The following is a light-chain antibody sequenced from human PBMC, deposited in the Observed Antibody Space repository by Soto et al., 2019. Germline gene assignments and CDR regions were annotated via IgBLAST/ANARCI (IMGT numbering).Light chain of an antibody. J-gene: IGKJ2*01. V-gene: IGKV1-5*03. CDR2: KAS. CDR1: QFIGNY. CDR3: QQYNNS. Sequence: DTRMTQSPSTLSASVGDRVTITCRASQFIGNYLAWYQQKPGRAPNLLIYKASSLESGVPLRFSGSGSGTEFTLTISGLHPDDFATYYCQQYNNSFGQGTKLEIK.